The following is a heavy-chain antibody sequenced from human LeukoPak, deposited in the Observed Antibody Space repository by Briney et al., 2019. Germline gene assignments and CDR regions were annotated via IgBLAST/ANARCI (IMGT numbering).Heavy chain of an antibody. D-gene: IGHD5-18*01. V-gene: IGHV3-23*01. CDR2: ISGSGGSR. CDR1: GFTFSSYA. J-gene: IGHJ4*02. CDR3: AKSKQLWLRAGFDF. Sequence: PGGSLRLSCAASGFTFSSYAMSWVRQAPGKGLEWVSAISGSGGSRYYADSVKGRFTISRDNSKNTLYVQMNSLRAEDTAVYYCAKSKQLWLRAGFDFWGQGTLVTVSS.